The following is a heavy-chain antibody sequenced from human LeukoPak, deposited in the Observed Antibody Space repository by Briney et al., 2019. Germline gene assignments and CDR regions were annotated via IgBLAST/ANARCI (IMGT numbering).Heavy chain of an antibody. D-gene: IGHD6-13*01. CDR1: GYTFTGYY. V-gene: IGHV1-2*02. J-gene: IGHJ4*02. Sequence: ASVKVSCKASGYTFTGYYMHWVRQAPGQGLEWMGWINPNSGGTNYAQKFQGGVTMTRDTSISTAYMELSRLRSDDTAVYYCARDGIPGYSSSWGMVQLYYFDYWGQGTLVTVSS. CDR3: ARDGIPGYSSSWGMVQLYYFDY. CDR2: INPNSGGT.